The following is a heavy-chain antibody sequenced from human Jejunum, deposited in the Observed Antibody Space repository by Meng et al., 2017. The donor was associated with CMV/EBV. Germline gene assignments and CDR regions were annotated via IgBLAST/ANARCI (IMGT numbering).Heavy chain of an antibody. V-gene: IGHV1-69*02. CDR2: VIPILNMA. J-gene: IGHJ4*02. D-gene: IGHD1-1*01. CDR3: ATSAATTSNYRRVWNL. Sequence: TFNTDTFNWVRQAPGQGLEWMGRVIPILNMADSAQNFQGRVTITADRSTSTVYLELTSLRSDDTAVYYCATSAATTSNYRRVWNLWGQGTEVTVSS. CDR1: TFNTDT.